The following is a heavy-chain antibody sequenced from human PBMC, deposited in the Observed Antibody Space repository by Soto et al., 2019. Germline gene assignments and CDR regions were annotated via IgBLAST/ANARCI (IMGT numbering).Heavy chain of an antibody. CDR1: GDSVSSDITS. V-gene: IGHV6-1*01. CDR3: ARGNALNV. J-gene: IGHJ3*01. CDR2: TYYRSRWFH. Sequence: QTLSLTCAISGDSVSSDITSWNWIRQSPSRGLEWLGRTYYRSRWFHDYADSVKSRITINADTSKNQFSLELKSMTPEDTAVYYCARGNALNVWGQGTLVTVSS.